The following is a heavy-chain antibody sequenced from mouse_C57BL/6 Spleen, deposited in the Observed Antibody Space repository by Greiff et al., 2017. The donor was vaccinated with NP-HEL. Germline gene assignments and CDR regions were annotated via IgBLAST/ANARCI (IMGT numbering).Heavy chain of an antibody. Sequence: EVKLMESEGGLVQPGSSMKLSCTASGFTFSDYYMAWVRQVPEKGLEWVANINYDGSSTYYLDSLKSRFIISRDNAKNILYLQKSSLKSEDTATYYCARAGRGPGWFAYWGQGTLVTVSA. V-gene: IGHV5-16*01. CDR1: GFTFSDYY. D-gene: IGHD1-1*01. CDR3: ARAGRGPGWFAY. CDR2: INYDGSST. J-gene: IGHJ3*01.